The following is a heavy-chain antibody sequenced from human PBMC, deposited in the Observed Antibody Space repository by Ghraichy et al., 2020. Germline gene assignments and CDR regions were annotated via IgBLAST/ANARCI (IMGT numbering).Heavy chain of an antibody. CDR1: GFNFGSYS. D-gene: IGHD4-23*01. CDR2: ITSSSTFK. CDR3: ARGSTVVRFYYYDGMDV. V-gene: IGHV3-48*02. J-gene: IGHJ6*02. Sequence: GGSLRLSCVGSGFNFGSYSMNWVRQSPGKRLEWVSYITSSSTFKSYADSVKGRFTISRDNAQNSLSLQMKSLTDEDTAVYYCARGSTVVRFYYYDGMDVWGQGTTVTVSS.